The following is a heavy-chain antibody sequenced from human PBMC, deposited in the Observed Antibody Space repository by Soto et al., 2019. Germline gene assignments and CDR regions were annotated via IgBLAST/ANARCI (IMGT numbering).Heavy chain of an antibody. J-gene: IGHJ3*02. V-gene: IGHV4-34*01. Sequence: PSETLSLTCSVYGGSCSGYYWSWIRQPPGKGLEWIGEINHSGSTNYNPSLKSRVTISVDTSKNQFSLKLSSVTAADTAVYYCARRKGPILDDDFDIWGQGPMVTVS. CDR3: ARRKGPILDDDFDI. CDR2: INHSGST. CDR1: GGSCSGYY.